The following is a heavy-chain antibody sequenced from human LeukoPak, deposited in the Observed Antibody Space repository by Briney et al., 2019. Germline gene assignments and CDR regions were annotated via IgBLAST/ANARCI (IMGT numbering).Heavy chain of an antibody. V-gene: IGHV3-30-3*01. CDR1: GFTFSSYA. D-gene: IGHD3-3*01. CDR2: ISYDGSNK. Sequence: GGSLRLSCAASGFTFSSYAMHWVRQAPGKGLEWVAVISYDGSNKYYADSVKGRFTISRDNSKNTLYLQMNSLRAEDTAVYYCARDRIYLRPYYDFWSGHPYYYYYGMDVWGQGTTVTVSS. CDR3: ARDRIYLRPYYDFWSGHPYYYYYGMDV. J-gene: IGHJ6*02.